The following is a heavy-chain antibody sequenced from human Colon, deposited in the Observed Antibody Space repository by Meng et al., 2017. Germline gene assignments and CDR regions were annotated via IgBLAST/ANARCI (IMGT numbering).Heavy chain of an antibody. Sequence: LRDSGLGLVKPSENLSLTFSLSGGSIIYYYWSWIRQAPGRGLEWIGHVYNSVNNAKYNSSLESRVTMSVDTSKIQFSLKLSSVTAADTGVCYCARGYMYFDFDPWGRGTLVTVSS. CDR3: ARGYMYFDFDP. V-gene: IGHV4-59*12. J-gene: IGHJ5*02. D-gene: IGHD2-8*01. CDR2: VYNSVNNA. CDR1: GGSIIYYY.